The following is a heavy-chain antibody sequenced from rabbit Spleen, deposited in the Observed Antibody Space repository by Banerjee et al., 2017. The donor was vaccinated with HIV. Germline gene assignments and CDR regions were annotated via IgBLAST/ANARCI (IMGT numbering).Heavy chain of an antibody. V-gene: IGHV1S45*01. J-gene: IGHJ6*01. CDR3: ARDSGTSFSTYGMDL. D-gene: IGHD8-1*01. CDR2: AYAGSSTST. Sequence: QEQLVESGGGLVQPEGSLTLTCTASGFSFSSSYYMCWVRQAPGKGLEWVACAYAGSSTSTYSATWAKGRFTISKTSSTTVTLQMTSLTAADTATYFCARDSGTSFSTYGMDLWGQGTLVTVS. CDR1: GFSFSSSYY.